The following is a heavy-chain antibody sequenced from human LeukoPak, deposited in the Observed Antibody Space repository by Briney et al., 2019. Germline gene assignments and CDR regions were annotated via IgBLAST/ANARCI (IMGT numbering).Heavy chain of an antibody. J-gene: IGHJ5*02. CDR2: ISGSGGST. CDR3: AKGPVLRYFDWLGANWFDP. V-gene: IGHV3-23*01. D-gene: IGHD3-9*01. CDR1: GFTFSSYA. Sequence: WGSLRLSCAASGFTFSSYAMSWVRQAPGKGLEWVSAISGSGGSTYYADSVKGRFTISRDNSKNTLYLQMNSLRAEDTAVYYCAKGPVLRYFDWLGANWFDPWGQGTLVTVSS.